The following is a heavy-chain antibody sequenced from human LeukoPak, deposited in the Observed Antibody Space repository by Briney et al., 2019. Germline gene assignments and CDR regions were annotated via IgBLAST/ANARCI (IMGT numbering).Heavy chain of an antibody. D-gene: IGHD3-10*01. V-gene: IGHV4-39*01. CDR1: GGSISSSSYY. J-gene: IGHJ5*02. CDR3: ARLVESMVRGVIITWFDP. Sequence: SETLSLTCTLSGGSISSSSYYWGWIRQPPGKGLEWIGSIYYSGSTYYNPSLKSRVTISVDTSKNQFSLKLSSVTAADTAVYYCARLVESMVRGVIITWFDPWGQGTLVTVSS. CDR2: IYYSGST.